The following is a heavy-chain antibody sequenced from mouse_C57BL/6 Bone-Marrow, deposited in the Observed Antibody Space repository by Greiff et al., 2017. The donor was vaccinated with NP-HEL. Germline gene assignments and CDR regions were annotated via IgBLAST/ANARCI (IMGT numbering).Heavy chain of an antibody. J-gene: IGHJ4*01. CDR1: GFTFSDYS. V-gene: IGHV5-16*01. D-gene: IGHD2-4*01. CDR2: INYDGSST. Sequence: EVMLVASEGGLVQPGSSMKLSCTASGFTFSDYSMAWVRQVPEKGLEWVANINYDGSSTYYLDSLKSRFIISRDNAKNILYLQMSSLKSEDTATYYCAREGGLRRRTYAMDYWGQGTSVTVSS. CDR3: AREGGLRRRTYAMDY.